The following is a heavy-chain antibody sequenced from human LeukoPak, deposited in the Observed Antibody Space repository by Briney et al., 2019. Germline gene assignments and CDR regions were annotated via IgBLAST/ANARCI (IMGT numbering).Heavy chain of an antibody. CDR2: ISYHGSNK. CDR1: GFTFSSYA. D-gene: IGHD4/OR15-4a*01. V-gene: IGHV3-30*04. CDR3: AKVSLNMVNDAFDI. Sequence: GGSLRLSCAASGFTFSSYAMHWVRQAPGKGLEWVAVISYHGSNKHYADSVKGRFTISRDNSKNTLYLQMNGLRAEDTAMYYCAKVSLNMVNDAFDIWGQGTMVSVSS. J-gene: IGHJ3*02.